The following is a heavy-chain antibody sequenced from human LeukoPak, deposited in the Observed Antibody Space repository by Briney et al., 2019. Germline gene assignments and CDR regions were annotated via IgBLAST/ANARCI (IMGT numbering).Heavy chain of an antibody. Sequence: SETLSLTCTVSGGSISSYYWSWIRQPPGKGLEWIGYIYYSGSTNYNPSLKSRVTISVDTSKNQFSLKLSSVTAADTAVYYCARDYGGNPGAFDIWGQGTMVTVSS. CDR3: ARDYGGNPGAFDI. V-gene: IGHV4-59*01. CDR1: GGSISSYY. J-gene: IGHJ3*02. D-gene: IGHD4-23*01. CDR2: IYYSGST.